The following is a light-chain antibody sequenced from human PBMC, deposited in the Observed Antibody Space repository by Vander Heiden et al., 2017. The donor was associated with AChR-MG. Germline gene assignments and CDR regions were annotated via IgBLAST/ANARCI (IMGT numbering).Light chain of an antibody. CDR2: GAS. J-gene: IGKJ3*01. V-gene: IGKV3-20*01. CDR3: QQYGSSPFT. Sequence: EIVLTQSPGTLSLSPGERASLPCRASQSISSSSLAWYQQKPGQAPRLLIYGASSRAAGIPGRFSGSGYGTDFTLTISRLEPEDFAVYYCQQYGSSPFTFGPGTKVDIK. CDR1: QSISSSS.